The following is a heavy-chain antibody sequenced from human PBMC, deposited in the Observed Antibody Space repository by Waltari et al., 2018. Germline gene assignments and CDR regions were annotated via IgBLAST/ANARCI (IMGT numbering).Heavy chain of an antibody. J-gene: IGHJ5*02. V-gene: IGHV5-51*01. CDR3: ARGMIKEVVPAAINWFDP. Sequence: VQLVQSGAEVKKPGESLKISCKGSGYSFTSYWIGWVRQMPGKGLEWMGMSDPGDSDTRYSPSFQGKVTIAADKAISTAYLQGSSLKASDTAMYYCARGMIKEVVPAAINWFDPWGQGTLVTVSS. D-gene: IGHD2-2*02. CDR2: SDPGDSDT. CDR1: GYSFTSYW.